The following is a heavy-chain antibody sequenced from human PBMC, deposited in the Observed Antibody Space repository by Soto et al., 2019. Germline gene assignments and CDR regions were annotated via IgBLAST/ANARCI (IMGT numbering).Heavy chain of an antibody. V-gene: IGHV4-31*03. J-gene: IGHJ5*02. CDR1: GGSISSGGYY. Sequence: SETLSLTCTVSGGSISSGGYYWSWIRQHPGKGLEWIGYIYYSGSTYYNPSLKSRVTISVDTSKNQFSLKLSSVTAADTAVYYCARDLGAVAGNWFDPWGQGTLVTVSS. D-gene: IGHD6-19*01. CDR3: ARDLGAVAGNWFDP. CDR2: IYYSGST.